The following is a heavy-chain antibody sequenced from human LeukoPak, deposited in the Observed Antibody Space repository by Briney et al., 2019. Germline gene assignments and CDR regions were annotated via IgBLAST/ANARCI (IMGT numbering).Heavy chain of an antibody. V-gene: IGHV1-2*02. D-gene: IGHD6-19*01. CDR3: ARASVAGYN. CDR2: INPKSGDT. J-gene: IGHJ4*02. Sequence: GASVKVSCKASGYTFIAYYIHWVRQAPGQGLEWMGWINPKSGDTNYAQKFQGRVTMTRDTSTSTAYMELSRLTSDDTAVYFCARASVAGYNWGQGTLVTVSS. CDR1: GYTFIAYY.